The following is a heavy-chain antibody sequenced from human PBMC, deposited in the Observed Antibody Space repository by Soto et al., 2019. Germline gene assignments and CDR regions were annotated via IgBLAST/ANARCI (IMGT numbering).Heavy chain of an antibody. D-gene: IGHD1-26*01. V-gene: IGHV3-30-3*01. CDR3: ARVGYSGSYYGYFDY. Sequence: QVQLVESGGGVVQPGRSLRLSCAASGFTFSSYAMHWVRQAPGKGLEWVAVISYDGSNKYYADSVKGRFTISRDNSKNTLYLQMNSLRAEDTAVYYCARVGYSGSYYGYFDYWGQGTLVTVSS. CDR1: GFTFSSYA. J-gene: IGHJ4*02. CDR2: ISYDGSNK.